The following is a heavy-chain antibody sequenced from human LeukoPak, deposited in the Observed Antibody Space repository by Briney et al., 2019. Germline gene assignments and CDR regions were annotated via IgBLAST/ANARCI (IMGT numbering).Heavy chain of an antibody. D-gene: IGHD3-16*01. V-gene: IGHV5-51*01. CDR2: IYPGDSDT. Sequence: GESLKISCKGSGYSFTSYWIGWVRQMPGKGLEWMGIIYPGDSDTRYSPSFQGQGTISPDKSISTAYLQWSSLKASDTAVYYCARGGFSHYVWGKGNWFDPWGQGTLVTVAS. J-gene: IGHJ5*02. CDR3: ARGGFSHYVWGKGNWFDP. CDR1: GYSFTSYW.